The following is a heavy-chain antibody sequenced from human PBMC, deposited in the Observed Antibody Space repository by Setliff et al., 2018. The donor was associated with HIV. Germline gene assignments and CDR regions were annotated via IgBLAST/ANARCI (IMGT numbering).Heavy chain of an antibody. D-gene: IGHD3-22*01. CDR1: GGSIRSYY. CDR3: ARGLSFYDPGGFDY. J-gene: IGHJ4*02. V-gene: IGHV4-4*09. CDR2: IYTSGST. Sequence: SETLSLTCSVSGGSIRSYYWGWIRQPPGKGLEWIGYIYTSGSTNYNPSLKSRVTISVDTSKNQFSLKLSSVTAADTAVYYCARGLSFYDPGGFDYWGQGTLVTVSS.